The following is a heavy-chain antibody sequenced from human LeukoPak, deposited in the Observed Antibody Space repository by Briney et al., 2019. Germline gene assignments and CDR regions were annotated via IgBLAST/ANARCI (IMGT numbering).Heavy chain of an antibody. CDR2: IYPGDSDT. Sequence: GEALQISCNCSGFSFTSYWIGWVRQMPRKGLEWMGIIYPGDSDTRYTPSFQGQVTISADKSVRTAYLQWSSLKASDTAMYYCARPNITSYYDSRGYDAFDVWGQGTMVTVSS. D-gene: IGHD3-22*01. V-gene: IGHV5-51*01. CDR3: ARPNITSYYDSRGYDAFDV. CDR1: GFSFTSYW. J-gene: IGHJ3*01.